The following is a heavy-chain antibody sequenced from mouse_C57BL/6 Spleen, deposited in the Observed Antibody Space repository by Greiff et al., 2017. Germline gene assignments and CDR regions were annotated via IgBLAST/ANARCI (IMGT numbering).Heavy chain of an antibody. D-gene: IGHD2-5*01. CDR1: GYTFTNYW. CDR2: IYPGGGYT. V-gene: IGHV1-63*01. J-gene: IGHJ2*01. CDR3: ARRGYSNYPWYFDY. Sequence: QVQLKASGAELVRPGTSVKMSCKASGYTFTNYWIGWAKQRPGHGLEWIGDIYPGGGYTTYNEKFKGKATLTADKSSSTAYMQFSSLTSEDSAIYYCARRGYSNYPWYFDYWGQGTTLTVAS.